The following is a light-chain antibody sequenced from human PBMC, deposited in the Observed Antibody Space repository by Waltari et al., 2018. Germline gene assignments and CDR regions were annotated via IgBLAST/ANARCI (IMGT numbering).Light chain of an antibody. CDR1: QSVGRP. J-gene: IGKJ1*01. Sequence: EIVLTQSPGTLSLSPGERATLSCRASQSVGRPLAWYQLKPGQAPRLLIYGASTRATGTPDRFSGSGSGTDFSLTISRLEPEDFAVYFCQHYVRLPATFGQGTWVEV. V-gene: IGKV3-20*01. CDR2: GAS. CDR3: QHYVRLPAT.